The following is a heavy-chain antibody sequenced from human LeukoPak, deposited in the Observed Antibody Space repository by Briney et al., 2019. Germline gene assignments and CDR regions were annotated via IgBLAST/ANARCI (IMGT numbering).Heavy chain of an antibody. D-gene: IGHD1-26*01. Sequence: GSLRLSCAASGFTVSSNYMSWVRQAPGKGLEWVSVIYSGGSTYYADSVKGRFTISRDNSKNTLYLQMNSLRAEDTAVYYCAKDLDSGSYPTSFDYWGQGTLVTVSS. CDR2: IYSGGST. CDR1: GFTVSSNY. CDR3: AKDLDSGSYPTSFDY. V-gene: IGHV3-66*01. J-gene: IGHJ4*02.